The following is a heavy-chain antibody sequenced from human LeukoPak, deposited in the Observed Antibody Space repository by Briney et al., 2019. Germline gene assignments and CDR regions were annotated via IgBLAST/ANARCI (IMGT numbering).Heavy chain of an antibody. D-gene: IGHD6-13*01. CDR3: AKGAAAATNKYYYYYYGMDV. CDR2: ISGSGGST. Sequence: PGGSLRLSCAASGFTFSSYAMSWVRQAPGKGLEWVSAISGSGGSTYYADSVKGRFTISRDNSKNTLYLQMNSLRAEDTAVYYCAKGAAAATNKYYYYYYGMDVWGQGTTVTVSS. J-gene: IGHJ6*02. CDR1: GFTFSSYA. V-gene: IGHV3-23*01.